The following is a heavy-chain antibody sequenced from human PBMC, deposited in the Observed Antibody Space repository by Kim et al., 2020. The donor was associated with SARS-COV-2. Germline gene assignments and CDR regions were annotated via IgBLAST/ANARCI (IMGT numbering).Heavy chain of an antibody. D-gene: IGHD2-2*01. Sequence: GGSLRLSCAASGFTFSNAWMSWVRQAPGKGLEWVGRIKSKTDGGTTDYAAPVKGRFTISRDDSKNTLYLQMNSLKTEDTAVYYCTTDPPVVPAAYYYGMDVWGQGTTVTVSS. CDR1: GFTFSNAW. CDR3: TTDPPVVPAAYYYGMDV. V-gene: IGHV3-15*01. J-gene: IGHJ6*02. CDR2: IKSKTDGGTT.